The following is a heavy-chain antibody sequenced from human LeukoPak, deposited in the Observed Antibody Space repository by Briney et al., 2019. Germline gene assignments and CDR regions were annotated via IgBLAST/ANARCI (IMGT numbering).Heavy chain of an antibody. V-gene: IGHV4-59*01. CDR1: GGSISSYY. CDR2: IYDSGST. D-gene: IGHD1-7*01. Sequence: PSETLSLTCTVSGGSISSYYWSWIRQPPGKGLEWIGYIYDSGSTNYNPSLKSRVTISVDTSKNQFSLKLSSVTAADTAVYYCAIEVTGTTYYYMDVWGKRNTVTASS. J-gene: IGHJ6*03. CDR3: AIEVTGTTYYYMDV.